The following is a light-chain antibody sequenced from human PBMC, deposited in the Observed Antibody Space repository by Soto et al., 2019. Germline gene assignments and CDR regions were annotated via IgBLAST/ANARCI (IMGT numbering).Light chain of an antibody. CDR3: QQYDSYSWT. J-gene: IGKJ1*01. V-gene: IGKV1-5*01. CDR2: DAS. Sequence: DIQMTQSPSTLSASAGDTVTITCRASQSISTWLAWYQQKPGKAPKLLIFDASSLQSGVPSRFSGSGSGTEFTLTIRSLQPYDFSTYYCQQYDSYSWTFGQGTKVEIK. CDR1: QSISTW.